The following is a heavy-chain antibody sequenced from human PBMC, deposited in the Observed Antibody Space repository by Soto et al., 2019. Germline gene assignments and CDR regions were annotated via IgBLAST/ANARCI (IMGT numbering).Heavy chain of an antibody. CDR2: ISGSGGST. CDR1: GFTFSSYA. D-gene: IGHD3-22*01. V-gene: IGHV3-23*01. Sequence: GGSLRLSCAASGFTFSSYAMSWVRQAPGKGLEWVSAISGSGGSTYYADSVKGRFTISRDNSKNTLYLQMNSLRAEDTAVYYCAKDLGYYDSSGYYLDYYYGMDVWGQRTTFTVSS. CDR3: AKDLGYYDSSGYYLDYYYGMDV. J-gene: IGHJ6*02.